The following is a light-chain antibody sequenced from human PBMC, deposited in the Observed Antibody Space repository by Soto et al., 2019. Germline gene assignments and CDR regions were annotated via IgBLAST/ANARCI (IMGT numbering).Light chain of an antibody. Sequence: DIVMTQSPDSLAVSLGERATINCKSSQSVLYSSNNKDYVAWYQQKPGQPPKLLIYWASIRESGVPDRFSGSGSGTAFTLTISSLQAQDVAVYYCQQCYSTPYTFGQGTKLEIK. V-gene: IGKV4-1*01. CDR2: WAS. J-gene: IGKJ2*01. CDR3: QQCYSTPYT. CDR1: QSVLYSSNNKDY.